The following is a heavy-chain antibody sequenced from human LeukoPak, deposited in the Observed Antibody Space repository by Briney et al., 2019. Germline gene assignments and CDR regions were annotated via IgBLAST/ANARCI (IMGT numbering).Heavy chain of an antibody. CDR1: GVTFSNTW. D-gene: IGHD2-21*02. Sequence: GGSLRLSCLASGVTFSNTWMNWVRQAPGKGLEWVARIRSKRDGGTTDYAAPVTGRFTISRDDSKNTMYLQMNSLKAEDTAVYYCARDWYYAFDFWGQGTMVTVSS. CDR3: ARDWYYAFDF. CDR2: IRSKRDGGTT. J-gene: IGHJ3*01. V-gene: IGHV3-15*07.